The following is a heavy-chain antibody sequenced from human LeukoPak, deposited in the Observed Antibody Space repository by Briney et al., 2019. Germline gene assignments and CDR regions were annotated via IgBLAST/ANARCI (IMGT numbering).Heavy chain of an antibody. Sequence: GGSLRLSCAASGFTFSSYAMSWVRQAPGKGLEWVSAISGSGGSTYYADSVKGRFTISRDNSKNTLHLQMNSLRAEDTAVCYCAKYGGWELPYYYFDYWGQGTLVTVSS. CDR1: GFTFSSYA. J-gene: IGHJ4*02. CDR2: ISGSGGST. CDR3: AKYGGWELPYYYFDY. D-gene: IGHD1-26*01. V-gene: IGHV3-23*01.